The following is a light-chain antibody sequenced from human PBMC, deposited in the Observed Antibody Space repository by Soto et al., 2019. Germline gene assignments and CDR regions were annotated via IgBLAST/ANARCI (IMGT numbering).Light chain of an antibody. Sequence: EIVMTQSPATLSVSPGERATLSCRASQSVSGNLAWYQQKPGQAPRLLIYGASTRATGIPARFSGTGSGTDFTLTISSLQSEDFAVYYCQQFNNWPRGTFGQGTRLEIK. CDR2: GAS. J-gene: IGKJ5*01. CDR3: QQFNNWPRGT. V-gene: IGKV3-15*01. CDR1: QSVSGN.